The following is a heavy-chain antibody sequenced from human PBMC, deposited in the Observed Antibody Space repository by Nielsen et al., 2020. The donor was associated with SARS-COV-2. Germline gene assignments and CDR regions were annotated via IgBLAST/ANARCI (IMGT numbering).Heavy chain of an antibody. CDR1: GFTFSSYS. Sequence: GESLKISCAASGFTFSSYSLNWVRQAPGKGLEWASSISSSRSYIYYADSVKGRFTISRDNAKNSLYLQMNSLRAEDTAVYYCARDGPISVVDSWGRGTLVTVSS. CDR3: ARDGPISVVDS. CDR2: ISSSRSYI. D-gene: IGHD6-19*01. V-gene: IGHV3-21*01. J-gene: IGHJ4*02.